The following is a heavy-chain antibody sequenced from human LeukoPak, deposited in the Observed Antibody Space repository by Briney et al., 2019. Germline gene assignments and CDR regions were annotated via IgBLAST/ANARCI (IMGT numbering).Heavy chain of an antibody. Sequence: SETLSLTCAVSGGSISSGGYSWSWIRQPPGKGLEWIGYIYHSGSTYYNPSLKSRVTISVDRSKNQFSLKLSSVTAADTAVYYCARVLRNRVPAALYRSYYGMDVWGQGTTVTVSS. V-gene: IGHV4-30-2*01. CDR1: GGSISSGGYS. J-gene: IGHJ6*02. CDR2: IYHSGST. CDR3: ARVLRNRVPAALYRSYYGMDV. D-gene: IGHD2-2*01.